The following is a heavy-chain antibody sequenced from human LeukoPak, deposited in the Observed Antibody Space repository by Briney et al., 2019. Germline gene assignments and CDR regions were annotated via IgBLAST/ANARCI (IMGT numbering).Heavy chain of an antibody. CDR3: ARCTDYYDSSGYPVHFDY. J-gene: IGHJ4*02. CDR2: INHSGST. CDR1: GGSFSGYY. D-gene: IGHD3-22*01. Sequence: SETLSLTCAVYGGSFSGYYWSWIRQPPGKGLGWIGEINHSGSTNYNPSLKSRVTISVDTSKNQFSLKLSSVTAADTAVYYCARCTDYYDSSGYPVHFDYWGQGTLVTVSS. V-gene: IGHV4-34*01.